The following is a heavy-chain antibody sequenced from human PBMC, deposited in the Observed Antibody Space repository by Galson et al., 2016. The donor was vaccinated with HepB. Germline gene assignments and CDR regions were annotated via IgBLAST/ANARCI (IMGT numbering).Heavy chain of an antibody. CDR1: GFSFGTQA. D-gene: IGHD2-21*01. J-gene: IGHJ3*01. CDR3: ARGRRVNSYTFDV. V-gene: IGHV3-23*01. CDR2: ISGSGGDT. Sequence: SLRLSCAASGFSFGTQAMNWVRQAPGKGPEWVSGISGSGGDTFYADSVKGRFTISRDNPKNTLHLEMNSLRAEDTAIYYCARGRRVNSYTFDVWGLGTMVAVSS.